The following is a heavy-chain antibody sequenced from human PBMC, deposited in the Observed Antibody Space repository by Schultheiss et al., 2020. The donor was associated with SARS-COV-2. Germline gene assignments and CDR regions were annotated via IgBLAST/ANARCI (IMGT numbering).Heavy chain of an antibody. CDR3: ARDGRSGDYRSSSGPYFYNGMDV. Sequence: SETLSLTCAVSGGSISSTNWWSWVRQAPGQWLEWIGEIWHRGNTNYNPSLKSRVTISLDKSQNHFSLTLTSVTAADTAVYYCARDGRSGDYRSSSGPYFYNGMDVWGQGTKVTVSS. V-gene: IGHV4-4*02. D-gene: IGHD4-11*01. CDR2: IWHRGNT. CDR1: GGSISSTNW. J-gene: IGHJ6*02.